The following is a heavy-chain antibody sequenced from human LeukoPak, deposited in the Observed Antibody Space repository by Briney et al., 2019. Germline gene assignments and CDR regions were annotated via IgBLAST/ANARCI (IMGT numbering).Heavy chain of an antibody. V-gene: IGHV4-39*02. CDR2: IYYGGST. CDR1: GGSISSSSYY. Sequence: SETLSLTCTVSGGSISSSSYYWGWIRQPPGKGLEWIGSIYYGGSTYYNPSLKSRVTISVDTSKNQFSLKLSSVTAADTAVYYCARDEGSGWYYFDYWGQGTLVTVSS. CDR3: ARDEGSGWYYFDY. J-gene: IGHJ4*02. D-gene: IGHD6-19*01.